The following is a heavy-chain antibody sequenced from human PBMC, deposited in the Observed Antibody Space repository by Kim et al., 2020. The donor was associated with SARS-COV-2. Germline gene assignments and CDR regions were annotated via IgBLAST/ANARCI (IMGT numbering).Heavy chain of an antibody. CDR2: INADGSST. J-gene: IGHJ4*02. D-gene: IGHD2-8*02. CDR1: GFTFRTFW. CDR3: ATGIADTAGLPPY. V-gene: IGHV3-74*01. Sequence: GGSLRLSCAVSGFTFRTFWMHWVGQAPGKGLVWVSRINADGSSTTYADSVRGRFTISRDNAKNTLYLQMNTLRVEDTAVYYCATGIADTAGLPPYWGQGTLVTVSS.